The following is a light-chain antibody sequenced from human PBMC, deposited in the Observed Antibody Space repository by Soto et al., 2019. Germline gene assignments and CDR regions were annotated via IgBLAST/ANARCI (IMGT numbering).Light chain of an antibody. Sequence: QSALTQPASVSGSPGQSITISCTGTSSDVGGYNYVSWYQQHPGKAPKLMIYDVSNRPSGISNRFSGSKSGNTASLTISGLQAEDEADYYCSSFTTGSTLFGGVTKVTVL. CDR3: SSFTTGSTL. J-gene: IGLJ2*01. CDR1: SSDVGGYNY. CDR2: DVS. V-gene: IGLV2-14*01.